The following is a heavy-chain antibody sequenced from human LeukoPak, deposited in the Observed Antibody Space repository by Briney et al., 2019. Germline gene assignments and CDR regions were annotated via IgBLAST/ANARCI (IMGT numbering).Heavy chain of an antibody. CDR1: GFTFSTYC. V-gene: IGHV3-74*01. J-gene: IGHJ4*02. CDR3: VRDGVGAPPLDY. Sequence: GSLRLSCAASGFTFSTYCMHWVRQAPGKGPMWVSRICPDGTVTNYADSVKALFIISRDNARNTVYLHMNSLRVEDTAVYYCVRDGVGAPPLDYWGQGVLVTVSS. D-gene: IGHD1-26*01. CDR2: ICPDGTVT.